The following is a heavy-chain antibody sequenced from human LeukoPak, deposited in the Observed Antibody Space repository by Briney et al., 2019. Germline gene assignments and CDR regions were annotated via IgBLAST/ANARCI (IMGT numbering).Heavy chain of an antibody. Sequence: SETLSLTCAVYGGSFSGFHWNWIRQPPGKGLKWIGVINHSGSTHYNPSLTSRLTISVDPSKNQFSPNLTSVTAADTAVYYCAPPPYYYETNGYSVAWGQGTLVTVSS. CDR1: GGSFSGFH. D-gene: IGHD3-22*01. CDR3: APPPYYYETNGYSVA. CDR2: INHSGST. V-gene: IGHV4-34*01. J-gene: IGHJ5*02.